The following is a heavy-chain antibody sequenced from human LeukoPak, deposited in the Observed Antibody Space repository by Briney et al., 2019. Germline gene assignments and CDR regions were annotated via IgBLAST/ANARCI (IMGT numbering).Heavy chain of an antibody. V-gene: IGHV3-30*18. D-gene: IGHD6-13*01. Sequence: GGSLRLSCAASGFTFSSYGMHWVRQAPGKGLEWVAVISYDGSNKYYADSVKGRFTITRDNSKNTLYLQMNSLRAEDTAVYYCANSNLPVAAAGTSAFDYWGQGTLVTVSS. CDR1: GFTFSSYG. J-gene: IGHJ4*02. CDR2: ISYDGSNK. CDR3: ANSNLPVAAAGTSAFDY.